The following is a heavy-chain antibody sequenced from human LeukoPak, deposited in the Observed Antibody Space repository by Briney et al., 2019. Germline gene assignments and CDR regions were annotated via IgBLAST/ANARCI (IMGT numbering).Heavy chain of an antibody. CDR3: AKDHRGYSYGYDY. CDR1: EFMFSNYA. V-gene: IGHV3-30*02. CDR2: IRYDGSNK. Sequence: PGGSLRLSCAASEFMFSNYAMHWVRQAPGKGLEWVAFIRYDGSNKYYADSVKGRFTISRDNSKNTLYLQMNSLRAEDTAVYYCAKDHRGYSYGYDYWGQGTLVTVSS. J-gene: IGHJ4*02. D-gene: IGHD5-18*01.